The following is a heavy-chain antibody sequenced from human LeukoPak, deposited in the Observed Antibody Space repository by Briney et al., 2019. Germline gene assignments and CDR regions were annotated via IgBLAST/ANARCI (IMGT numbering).Heavy chain of an antibody. CDR1: GGSISSSSYY. D-gene: IGHD2-8*01. CDR3: ARDGIMVYATHYYYYYYMDV. Sequence: SETLSLTCTVSGGSISSSSYYWGWIRQPPGKGLEWIGSIYYSGSTYYNPSLKSRVTISVDTSKNQFSLKLSSVTAADTAVYYCARDGIMVYATHYYYYYYMDVWGKGTTVTVSS. V-gene: IGHV4-39*07. CDR2: IYYSGST. J-gene: IGHJ6*03.